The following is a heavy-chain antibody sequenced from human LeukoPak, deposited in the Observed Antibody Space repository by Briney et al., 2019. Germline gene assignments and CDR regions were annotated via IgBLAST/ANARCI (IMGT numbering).Heavy chain of an antibody. CDR3: ARGGGGDWFDP. J-gene: IGHJ5*02. V-gene: IGHV4-31*03. CDR2: IYYSGST. CDR1: GGSISSGGYY. D-gene: IGHD2-21*01. Sequence: SETLSLTCTVSGGSISSGGYYWSWIRQHPGKGLEWIGYIYYSGSTYYNPSLKSRVTISVDTSKNQFSLKLSSVTAADTAVYYGARGGGGDWFDPWGQGTLVTVSS.